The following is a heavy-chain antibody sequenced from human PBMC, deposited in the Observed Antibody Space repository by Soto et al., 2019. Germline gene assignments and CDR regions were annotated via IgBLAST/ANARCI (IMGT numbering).Heavy chain of an antibody. D-gene: IGHD6-13*01. CDR1: GFTLSDYY. CDR2: ISSSGRTI. J-gene: IGHJ4*02. CDR3: ARNSEHFES. Sequence: QVQLVESGGGVVKPGGSLRLSCAASGFTLSDYYMRWIRQAPGKGLEWMSYISSSGRTIYYADSAKGRFTISRDNAKNSRYLQLNSLRAEDSAVDYCARNSEHFESWGQGVLVTVSS. V-gene: IGHV3-11*04.